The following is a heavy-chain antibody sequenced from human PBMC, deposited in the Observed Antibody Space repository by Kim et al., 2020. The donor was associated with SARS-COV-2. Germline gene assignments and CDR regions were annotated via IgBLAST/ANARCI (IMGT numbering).Heavy chain of an antibody. J-gene: IGHJ6*02. Sequence: GGSLRLSCAASGFTFSSSTMCRGRQAPGKGLELVSAIRGSGGIIYYADSVKGRLTISRDNSKNTQYLQMNSLRAEDTAVYYCAKDYYDSRGYSHYYCMDVWGQGTTVTVSS. V-gene: IGHV3-23*01. CDR1: GFTFSSST. D-gene: IGHD3-22*01. CDR3: AKDYYDSRGYSHYYCMDV. CDR2: IRGSGGII.